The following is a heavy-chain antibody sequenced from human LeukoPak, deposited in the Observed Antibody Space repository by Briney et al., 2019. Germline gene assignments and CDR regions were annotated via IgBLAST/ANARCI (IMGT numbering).Heavy chain of an antibody. CDR2: INPNTGGT. Sequence: ASVKVSCKASGYTFTDYYVHWVRQAPGQGLEWMGWINPNTGGTDYAQNFQGRVTMTRDMSTSTVYMELSSLRSEDTAVYYCARDGNIVATISSYYFDYWGQGTLVTVSS. J-gene: IGHJ4*02. D-gene: IGHD5-12*01. CDR1: GYTFTDYY. V-gene: IGHV1-2*02. CDR3: ARDGNIVATISSYYFDY.